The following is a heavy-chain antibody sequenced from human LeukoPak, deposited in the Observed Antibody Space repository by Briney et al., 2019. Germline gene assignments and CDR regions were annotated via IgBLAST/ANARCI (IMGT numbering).Heavy chain of an antibody. CDR2: ISGSGGST. CDR3: AKDVRPAQNYFDY. J-gene: IGHJ4*02. V-gene: IGHV3-23*01. CDR1: GFIFSTYA. Sequence: GGSLRLSCAASGFIFSTYAMTWVRQAPGKGLEWVSAISGSGGSTYYADSVKGRFTISRDNSKNTLYLQMNSLRAEDTAVYYCAKDVRPAQNYFDYWGQGTLVTVSS.